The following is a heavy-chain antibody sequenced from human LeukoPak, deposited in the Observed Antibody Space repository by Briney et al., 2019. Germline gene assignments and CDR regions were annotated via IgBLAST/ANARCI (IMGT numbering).Heavy chain of an antibody. D-gene: IGHD2-2*01. CDR1: GGSFSAYY. Sequence: SSETLSLTCAVYGGSFSAYYWSWIRQPPGKGLEWIGEINHSGNTNYNPSLKSRVTISVDTSKKQFSLKLSSVTAADTAVYYCARTTEGYCSSASCFGFSYSYYMDVWGKGTTVTISS. V-gene: IGHV4-34*01. J-gene: IGHJ6*03. CDR2: INHSGNT. CDR3: ARTTEGYCSSASCFGFSYSYYMDV.